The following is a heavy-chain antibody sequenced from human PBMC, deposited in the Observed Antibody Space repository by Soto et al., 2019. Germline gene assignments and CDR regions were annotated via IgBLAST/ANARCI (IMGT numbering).Heavy chain of an antibody. CDR2: IWYDGSNK. Sequence: GSLRLSCAASGFTFSSYGMHWVRQAPGKGLEWVAVIWYDGSNKYYADSVKGRFTISRDNSKNTLYLQMNSLRAEDTAVYYCARGGGYRTYYYYYMDVWGKGTTVTVSS. CDR3: ARGGGYRTYYYYYMDV. V-gene: IGHV3-33*01. D-gene: IGHD5-18*01. J-gene: IGHJ6*03. CDR1: GFTFSSYG.